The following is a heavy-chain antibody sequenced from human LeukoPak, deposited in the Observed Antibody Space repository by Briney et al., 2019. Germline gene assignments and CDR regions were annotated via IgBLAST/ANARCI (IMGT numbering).Heavy chain of an antibody. CDR3: AKGVYCSSTSCPPDY. J-gene: IGHJ4*02. CDR1: GFTFSSYA. Sequence: PGGSLRLSCAASGFTFSSYAMGWVRQAPGKGLEWVSSISGSGGSTYYADSVKGRFTVSRDNSKNTLYLQMNSLRAEDTAVYYCAKGVYCSSTSCPPDYWGQGTLVTVSS. CDR2: ISGSGGST. V-gene: IGHV3-23*01. D-gene: IGHD2-2*01.